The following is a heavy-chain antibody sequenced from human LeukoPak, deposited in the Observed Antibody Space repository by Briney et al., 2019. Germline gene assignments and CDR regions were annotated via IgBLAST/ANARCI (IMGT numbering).Heavy chain of an antibody. CDR1: GFTFRSFV. V-gene: IGHV3-23*01. CDR3: AKAQCYDSLTGSFCYFDY. J-gene: IGHJ4*02. CDR2: VCGSGDNT. Sequence: GASLGLSCTVSGFTFRSFVMTWVRQAPGKGLEWVSSVCGSGDNTYYADSVKGRFTISRDNSKNILYLQMSSLRAEDTAIYYCAKAQCYDSLTGSFCYFDYWGRGALVTVSS. D-gene: IGHD3-9*01.